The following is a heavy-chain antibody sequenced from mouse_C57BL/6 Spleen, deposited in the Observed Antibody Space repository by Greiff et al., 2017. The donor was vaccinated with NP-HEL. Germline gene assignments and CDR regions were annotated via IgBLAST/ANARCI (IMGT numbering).Heavy chain of an antibody. CDR2: IDPSDGYT. CDR1: GYTFTSYW. J-gene: IGHJ3*01. D-gene: IGHD1-1*01. Sequence: QVQLQQPGAELVKPGASVKLSCKASGYTFTSYWMQWVKQRPGQGLEWIGEIDPSDGYTNSNQTFKGKATLTVDTSSSTAYMQLRSLTSEDSAVYYCARDHYGSSPFAYWGQGTLVTVSA. CDR3: ARDHYGSSPFAY. V-gene: IGHV1-50*01.